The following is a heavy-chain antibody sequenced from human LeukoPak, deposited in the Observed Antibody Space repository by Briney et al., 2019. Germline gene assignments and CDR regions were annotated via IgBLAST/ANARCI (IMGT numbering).Heavy chain of an antibody. CDR3: TSLFDSSSWYGISYYYYGMDV. V-gene: IGHV3-15*01. CDR2: IKSKTDGGTT. J-gene: IGHJ6*02. D-gene: IGHD6-13*01. Sequence: PGGSLRLSCAASGFTFSNAWMSWVRQAPGKGLEWVGRIKSKTDGGTTDYAAPVKGRFTISRDDSKNTLYLQMNSLKTEDTAVYYCTSLFDSSSWYGISYYYYGMDVWGQGTTVTVSS. CDR1: GFTFSNAW.